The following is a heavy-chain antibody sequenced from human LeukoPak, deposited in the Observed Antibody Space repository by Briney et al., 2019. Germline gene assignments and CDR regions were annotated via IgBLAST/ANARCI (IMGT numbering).Heavy chain of an antibody. D-gene: IGHD4-23*01. J-gene: IGHJ4*02. Sequence: GGSLRLSCAASGFTFSSYGMHWVRQAPGKGLEWVSAISGSGGSTYYAGSVKGRFTISRDNSKNTLYLQMNSLRAEDTAVYYCARATDYGGNIDYWGQGTLVTVSS. CDR3: ARATDYGGNIDY. CDR1: GFTFSSYG. CDR2: ISGSGGST. V-gene: IGHV3-23*01.